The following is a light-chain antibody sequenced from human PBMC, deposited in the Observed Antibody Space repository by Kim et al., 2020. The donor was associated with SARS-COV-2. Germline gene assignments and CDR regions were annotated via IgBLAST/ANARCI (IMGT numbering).Light chain of an antibody. CDR1: TGAVTSGHF. J-gene: IGLJ2*01. Sequence: PGETVPLTCDSSTGAVTSGHFPYWFQQKPSQAPRTLIYDTGNRHSWTPARFSGSLLGGKAALTLSAAQPEDEADYYCLLSYSDSRIFGGGTQLTVL. CDR3: LLSYSDSRI. V-gene: IGLV7-46*01. CDR2: DTG.